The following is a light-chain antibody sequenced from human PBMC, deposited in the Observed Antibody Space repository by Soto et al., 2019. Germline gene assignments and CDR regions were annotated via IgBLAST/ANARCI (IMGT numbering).Light chain of an antibody. V-gene: IGKV1-5*01. CDR3: QRYNNY. CDR2: DTS. CDR1: QNISKW. Sequence: DFQMTQSPSTLSASVGDRVTITCRASQNISKWLAWYQLKPGRAPNLLIYDTSILKSGVPSRFSGSGSETEFTLTVSSLQPDDFATYYCQRYNNYFGLGTKVEIK. J-gene: IGKJ2*01.